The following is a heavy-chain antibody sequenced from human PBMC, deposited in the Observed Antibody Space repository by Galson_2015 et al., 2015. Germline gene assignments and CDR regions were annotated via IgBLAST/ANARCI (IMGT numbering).Heavy chain of an antibody. CDR3: AREARIYACDI. CDR2: ISSAGNNK. V-gene: IGHV3-30*01. D-gene: IGHD2-15*01. CDR1: GFTFSSYT. Sequence: SLRLSCAASGFTFSSYTIHWVRQAPGKGLEWVAVISSAGNNKYYVDSAKGRFTISRDNSKSTLYLQMNAVRAEDTAVYYCAREARIYACDIWGQGTMVTVSS. J-gene: IGHJ3*02.